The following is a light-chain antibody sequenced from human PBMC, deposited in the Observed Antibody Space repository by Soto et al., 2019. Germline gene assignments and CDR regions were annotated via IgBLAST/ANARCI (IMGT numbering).Light chain of an antibody. J-gene: IGLJ2*01. V-gene: IGLV1-40*01. CDR2: GNS. Sequence: QSVLTQPPSVSGAPGQRVTISCTGSSSNIGAGYDVHWYQQLPGTAPKLLSYGNSNRPSGVPDRFSGSKSGTSASLAITGLQAEDEAYYYCQSYDSSLSGVVFGGGTKVTVL. CDR1: SSNIGAGYD. CDR3: QSYDSSLSGVV.